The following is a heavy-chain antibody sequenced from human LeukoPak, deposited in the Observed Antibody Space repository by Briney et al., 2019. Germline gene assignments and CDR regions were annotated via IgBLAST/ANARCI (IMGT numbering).Heavy chain of an antibody. J-gene: IGHJ4*02. Sequence: ASVKVSCKASGYTFTDYYMHWVRQAPGQGLEWMGWSNPNSGDTNYAQKFQGRVTMTTDTSTSTAYMELRSLRSDDTAVYHCARWALGEQWLVPSHWGQGTLVTVSS. CDR2: SNPNSGDT. D-gene: IGHD6-19*01. V-gene: IGHV1-2*02. CDR1: GYTFTDYY. CDR3: ARWALGEQWLVPSH.